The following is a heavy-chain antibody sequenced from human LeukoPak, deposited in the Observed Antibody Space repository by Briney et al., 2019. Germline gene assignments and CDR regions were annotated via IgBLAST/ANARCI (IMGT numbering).Heavy chain of an antibody. J-gene: IGHJ3*02. CDR3: ARADPDDFWSGYRPNGAFHI. CDR1: GYTFTGYY. D-gene: IGHD3-3*01. Sequence: RASVKVSCKASGYTFTGYYMHWVRQAPGQGREWMGWINPNSGGTNYAQKFQGRVTMTRDTSISTAYMELSRLRSDDTAVYYCARADPDDFWSGYRPNGAFHIWGQGTMVTVSS. CDR2: INPNSGGT. V-gene: IGHV1-2*02.